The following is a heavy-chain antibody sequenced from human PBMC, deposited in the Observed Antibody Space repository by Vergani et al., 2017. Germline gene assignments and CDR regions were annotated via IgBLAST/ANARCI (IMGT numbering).Heavy chain of an antibody. CDR1: VFTFSSYS. D-gene: IGHD4-11*01. J-gene: IGHJ4*02. V-gene: IGHV3-48*01. Sequence: DVRLVESGGGVVQPGGSLSLSCAASVFTFSSYSMNWVRQTPGKGLEWISYIGVSDNSIYYADSVMGRFAISRDNARNLLFLQMNSLRADDSALYFCVRDPDYSTFDSWGQGTLVTVS. CDR2: IGVSDNSI. CDR3: VRDPDYSTFDS.